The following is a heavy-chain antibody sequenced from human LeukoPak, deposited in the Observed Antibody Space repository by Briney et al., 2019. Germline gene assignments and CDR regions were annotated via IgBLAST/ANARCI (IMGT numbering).Heavy chain of an antibody. CDR3: AKEVGPDLGS. Sequence: PGWSLRLSCGGSGFNFRSYAIHWARQPPGKGLEWVAIIWYDGSKTYYAESVKGRFTISRDNSNNMAYLQMSSLRVEDTAVYFCAKEVGPDLGSWGQGTLVTVSS. CDR1: GFNFRSYA. V-gene: IGHV3-33*03. J-gene: IGHJ4*02. D-gene: IGHD1-26*01. CDR2: IWYDGSKT.